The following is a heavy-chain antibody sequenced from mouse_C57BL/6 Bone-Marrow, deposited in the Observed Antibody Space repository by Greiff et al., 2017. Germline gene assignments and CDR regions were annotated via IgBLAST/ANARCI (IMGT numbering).Heavy chain of an antibody. V-gene: IGHV14-4*01. J-gene: IGHJ3*01. Sequence: VQLQQSGAELVRPGASDKLSCTASGFNIKDDYMHWVKQRPEQGLEWIGWIDPENGDTEYASKFQGKATITADTSSNTAYLQLSSLTSEDTAVYYCTREAWFAYWGQGTLVTVSA. CDR3: TREAWFAY. CDR2: IDPENGDT. CDR1: GFNIKDDY.